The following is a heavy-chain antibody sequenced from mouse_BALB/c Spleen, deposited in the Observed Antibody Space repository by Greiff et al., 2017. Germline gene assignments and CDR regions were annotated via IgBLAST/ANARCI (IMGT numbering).Heavy chain of an antibody. Sequence: DVKLQESGGGLVQPGGSRKLSCAASGFTFSDYGMAWVRQAPGKGPEWVAFISNLAYSIYYADTVTGRFTISRENAKNTLYLEMSSLRSEDTAMYYCARGGGITTVGYFDYWGQGTTLTVSS. CDR3: ARGGGITTVGYFDY. CDR1: GFTFSDYG. J-gene: IGHJ2*01. CDR2: ISNLAYSI. D-gene: IGHD1-1*01. V-gene: IGHV5-15*02.